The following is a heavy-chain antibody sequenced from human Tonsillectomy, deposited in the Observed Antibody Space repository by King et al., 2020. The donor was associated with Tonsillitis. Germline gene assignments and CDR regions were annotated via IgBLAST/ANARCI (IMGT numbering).Heavy chain of an antibody. CDR3: AKDWARGAAVGTGSTFDC. V-gene: IGHV3-23*04. J-gene: IGHJ4*02. Sequence: VQLVESGGGLVQPGGSLRLSCAASGFTFSSYAMSWVRQAPGKGLEWVSAISGSGGDTYYADSVKGRVTISRDNSKNTLYLQMNSLRAEDTAVFYCAKDWARGAAVGTGSTFDCWGQGTLVTVSS. CDR2: ISGSGGDT. D-gene: IGHD6-13*01. CDR1: GFTFSSYA.